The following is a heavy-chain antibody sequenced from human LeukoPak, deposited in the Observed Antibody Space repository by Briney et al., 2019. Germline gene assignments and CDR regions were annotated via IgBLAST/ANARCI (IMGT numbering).Heavy chain of an antibody. Sequence: SSETLSLTCTLSGGSISSYHWSWIRQPPGKGLEWIGYIDNIGSANYNPSLKSRVTIAADTSKNQFSLKLSSVTAADSAVYYCARADCGYNYSPCDYYMDVWGKGTTVTISS. J-gene: IGHJ6*03. CDR3: ARADCGYNYSPCDYYMDV. D-gene: IGHD5-18*01. V-gene: IGHV4-59*01. CDR1: GGSISSYH. CDR2: IDNIGSA.